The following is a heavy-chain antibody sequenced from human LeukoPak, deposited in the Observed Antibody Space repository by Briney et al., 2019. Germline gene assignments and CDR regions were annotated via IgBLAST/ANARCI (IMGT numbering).Heavy chain of an antibody. D-gene: IGHD3-3*01. J-gene: IGHJ5*02. CDR1: GGSISSYY. CDR3: ARGPRPTYDFWSGYYYNNWFDP. Sequence: SETLSLTCTVSGGSISSYYWSWIRQPPGKGLEWIGYIYYSGSTNYTPSLKSRVTISVDTSKNQFSLKLSSVTAADTAVYYCARGPRPTYDFWSGYYYNNWFDPWGQGTLVTVSS. CDR2: IYYSGST. V-gene: IGHV4-59*01.